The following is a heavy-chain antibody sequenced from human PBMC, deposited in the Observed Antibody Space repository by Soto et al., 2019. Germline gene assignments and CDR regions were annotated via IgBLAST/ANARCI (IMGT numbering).Heavy chain of an antibody. J-gene: IGHJ4*02. CDR2: IYWDDDK. D-gene: IGHD2-21*02. CDR1: GFSLSTSGLG. Sequence: QITLKESGPTLVKPPQTLMLTCTFSGFSLSTSGLGVGWIRQPRGKALEWPALIYWDDDKGYIPSLRSRLAISKVTPKNHVVLTITGMDHVDTATYYSAHSPYCGVVWLYYFDYWAQGTLVTVSS. V-gene: IGHV2-5*02. CDR3: AHSPYCGVVWLYYFDY.